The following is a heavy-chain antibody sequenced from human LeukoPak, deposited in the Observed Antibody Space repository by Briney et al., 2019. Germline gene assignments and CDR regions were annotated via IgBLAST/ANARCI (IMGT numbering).Heavy chain of an antibody. CDR2: IYYSENT. V-gene: IGHV4-59*12. CDR3: ARSQQLVRAFDI. Sequence: SETLSLTCTVSGGSISSYYWSWIRQPPGKELEWIGYIYYSENTNYNPSLKSRVTISVDTSKNQFSLKLSSVTAADTAVYYCARSQQLVRAFDIWGQGTMVTVSS. D-gene: IGHD6-13*01. CDR1: GGSISSYY. J-gene: IGHJ3*02.